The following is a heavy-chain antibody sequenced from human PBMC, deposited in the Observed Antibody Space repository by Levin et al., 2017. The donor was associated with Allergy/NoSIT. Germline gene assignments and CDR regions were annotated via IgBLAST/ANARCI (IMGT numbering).Heavy chain of an antibody. Sequence: SETLSLTCTVSGGSISSYYWSWIRQPPGKGLEWIGYIYYSGSTNYNPSLKSRVTISVDTSKNQFSLKLSSVTAADTAVYYCARNPELELPHWFDPWGQGTLVTVSS. D-gene: IGHD1-7*01. CDR3: ARNPELELPHWFDP. CDR2: IYYSGST. J-gene: IGHJ5*02. V-gene: IGHV4-59*08. CDR1: GGSISSYY.